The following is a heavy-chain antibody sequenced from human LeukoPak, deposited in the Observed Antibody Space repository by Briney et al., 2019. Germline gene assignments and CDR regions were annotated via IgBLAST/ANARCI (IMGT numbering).Heavy chain of an antibody. CDR1: GFTFSSYG. Sequence: QPGGSLRLSCAASGFTFSSYGMHWVRQAPGKGLEWVAVISYDGSNKYYADSVKGRFTISRDNSKNTLYLQMNSLRAEDTAVYYCARDDSSGWHYYYYYGMDVWGQGTTVTVSS. J-gene: IGHJ6*02. V-gene: IGHV3-30*03. CDR2: ISYDGSNK. D-gene: IGHD6-19*01. CDR3: ARDDSSGWHYYYYYGMDV.